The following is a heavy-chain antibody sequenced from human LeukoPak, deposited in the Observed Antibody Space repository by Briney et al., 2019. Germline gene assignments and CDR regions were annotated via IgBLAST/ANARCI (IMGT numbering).Heavy chain of an antibody. Sequence: ASVKVSCKASGGTFSSYAISWVRQAPGQGLEWMGGIIPIFGTANYAQKFQGRVTITADKSTSTAYMELSRLRSDDTAVYYCAREIAAARYFDYWGQGTLVTVSS. V-gene: IGHV1-69*06. CDR2: IIPIFGTA. CDR3: AREIAAARYFDY. D-gene: IGHD6-13*01. J-gene: IGHJ4*02. CDR1: GGTFSSYA.